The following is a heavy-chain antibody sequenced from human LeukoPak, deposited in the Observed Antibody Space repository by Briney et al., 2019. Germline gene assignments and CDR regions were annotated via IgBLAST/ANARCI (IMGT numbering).Heavy chain of an antibody. D-gene: IGHD6-6*01. Sequence: VSVKVSCKASGYTFTSYDINWVRQATGQGLEWMGWMNPNSGNTGYAQKFQGRVTITRNTSISTAYMELSSLRSEDTAVYYCATSWGSSPNDYWGQGTLVTVSS. CDR2: MNPNSGNT. CDR3: ATSWGSSPNDY. J-gene: IGHJ4*02. V-gene: IGHV1-8*03. CDR1: GYTFTSYD.